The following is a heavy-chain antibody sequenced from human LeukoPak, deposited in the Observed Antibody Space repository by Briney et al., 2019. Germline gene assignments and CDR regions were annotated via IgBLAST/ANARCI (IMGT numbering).Heavy chain of an antibody. CDR2: IYYSGST. J-gene: IGHJ3*02. CDR3: ARAVSYRTSVLWSQTGWGAFDI. D-gene: IGHD3-16*01. CDR1: GGSISSYY. Sequence: PSETLSLTCTVSGGSISSYYWSWIRQPPGKGLEWIGYIYYSGSTNYNPSLKSRVTISVDTSKNQFSLKLSSVTAADTAVYYCARAVSYRTSVLWSQTGWGAFDIWGQGTMVTVSS. V-gene: IGHV4-59*01.